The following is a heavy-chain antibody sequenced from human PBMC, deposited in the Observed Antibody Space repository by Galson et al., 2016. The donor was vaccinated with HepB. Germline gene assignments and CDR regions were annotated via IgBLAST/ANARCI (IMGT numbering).Heavy chain of an antibody. J-gene: IGHJ6*02. V-gene: IGHV3-11*01. Sequence: SLRLSCAASGFTFSDYYMSWIRQAPGKGLEWVSYISSSGSTMFYADSVKGRFTISRDNAKNSVHLQMNSLRAEDTAVYYCARDLRGNLPSYDYISYYYGLDVWGQGTTVSVSS. CDR1: GFTFSDYY. CDR3: ARDLRGNLPSYDYISYYYGLDV. CDR2: ISSSGSTM. D-gene: IGHD4/OR15-4a*01.